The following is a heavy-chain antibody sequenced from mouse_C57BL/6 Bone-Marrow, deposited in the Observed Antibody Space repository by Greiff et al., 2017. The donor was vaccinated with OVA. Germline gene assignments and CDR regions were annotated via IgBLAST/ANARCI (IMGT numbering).Heavy chain of an antibody. D-gene: IGHD1-1*01. CDR1: GFSLSTFGMG. J-gene: IGHJ2*01. Sequence: QVQLKESGPGILQPSQSLSLTCSFSGFSLSTFGMGVGWLRQPSGKGLEWLAHIWWDDDKYYNPALKSRLTISKDTSKNQGFLKIANVDTADTATYYCARIFITTVVDYFDDWGEGTTLTVSS. V-gene: IGHV8-8*01. CDR2: IWWDDDK. CDR3: ARIFITTVVDYFDD.